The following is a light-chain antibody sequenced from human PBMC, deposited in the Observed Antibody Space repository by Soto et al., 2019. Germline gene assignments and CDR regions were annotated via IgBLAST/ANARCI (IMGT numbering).Light chain of an antibody. CDR3: QQDGSSPRT. CDR2: GAS. J-gene: IGKJ1*01. V-gene: IGKV3-20*01. Sequence: EIVMTQSPVTLSVSPGERATLSCRASQTVTTDLAWYQQKPGQAPRLLIYGASTRATGIPARFSGSGSGTDFTLTISRLEPEDFAVYYCQQDGSSPRTFGQGTKVDI. CDR1: QTVTTD.